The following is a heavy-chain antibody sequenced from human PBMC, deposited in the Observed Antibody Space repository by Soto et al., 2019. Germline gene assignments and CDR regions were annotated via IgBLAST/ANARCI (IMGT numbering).Heavy chain of an antibody. CDR2: ISGSGGST. Sequence: GGSVGLSCAVSGFSFSSYAMSWVGQGPGKGLEWVSAISGSGGSTYYADSVKGRFTISRDNSKNTLYLQMNSMRREENAVYYCGQHPTGGSDYRGQRSLVT. D-gene: IGHD7-27*01. CDR3: GQHPTGGSDY. J-gene: IGHJ4*02. CDR1: GFSFSSYA. V-gene: IGHV3-23*01.